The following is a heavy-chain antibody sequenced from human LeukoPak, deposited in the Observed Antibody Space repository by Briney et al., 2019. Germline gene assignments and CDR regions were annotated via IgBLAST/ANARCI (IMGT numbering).Heavy chain of an antibody. J-gene: IGHJ5*02. V-gene: IGHV3-23*01. D-gene: IGHD5-24*01. CDR1: GFTFSSYA. CDR3: AKEGRDGYNYGWFDP. CDR2: ICGSGGST. Sequence: GGSLRLSCAASGFTFSSYAMSWVRQAPGKGLEWVSAICGSGGSTYYADSVKGRFTISRDNSKNTLYLQMNSLRAEDTAVYYCAKEGRDGYNYGWFDPWGQGTLVTVSS.